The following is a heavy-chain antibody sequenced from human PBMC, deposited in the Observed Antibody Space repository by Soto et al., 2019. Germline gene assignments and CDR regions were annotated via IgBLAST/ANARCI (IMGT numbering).Heavy chain of an antibody. J-gene: IGHJ6*02. D-gene: IGHD3-22*01. CDR3: ARDNYYDRYYGMDV. V-gene: IGHV3-48*02. CDR1: GFTFSSYW. CDR2: ISSSSSTI. Sequence: PGGSLRLSCAASGFTFSSYWMSWVRQAPGKGLEWVSYISSSSSTIYYADSVKGRFTISRDNAKNSLYLQMNSLRDEDTAVYYCARDNYYDRYYGMDVWGQGTTVTVSS.